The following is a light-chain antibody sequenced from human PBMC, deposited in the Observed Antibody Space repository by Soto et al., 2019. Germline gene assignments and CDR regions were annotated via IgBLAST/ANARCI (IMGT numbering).Light chain of an antibody. CDR2: GAS. Sequence: EIVLTQSPGTLSLSPGERATLSCRASQSVSSTSLAWYQQKPGQAPRLLIYGASSRATGIPDRFSGSASATDFTLTISRLEPEDFAVYYCQHYGRSFVTFGQGTKLEIK. J-gene: IGKJ2*01. CDR3: QHYGRSFVT. CDR1: QSVSSTS. V-gene: IGKV3-20*01.